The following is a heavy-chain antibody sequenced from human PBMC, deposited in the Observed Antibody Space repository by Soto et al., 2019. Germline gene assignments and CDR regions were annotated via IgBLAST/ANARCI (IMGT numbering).Heavy chain of an antibody. CDR3: ARAQVEIVAAPLENNGLSNRLDS. V-gene: IGHV3-33*01. Sequence: QVKVVESGGGVVQPGRFLRLSCAASGFIFRNYGMHWVRQAPGKGLEWLAAIWYGGVNKHYADSVKGRFSTSRDNSNNTVYLQLNSLKAEDKAVYYCARAQVEIVAAPLENNGLSNRLDSWGQGTLVTVSS. J-gene: IGHJ5*01. CDR2: IWYGGVNK. D-gene: IGHD5-12*01. CDR1: GFIFRNYG.